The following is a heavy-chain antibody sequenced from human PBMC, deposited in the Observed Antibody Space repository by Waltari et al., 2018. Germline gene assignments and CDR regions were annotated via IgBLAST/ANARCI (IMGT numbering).Heavy chain of an antibody. J-gene: IGHJ4*02. Sequence: QVQLVESGGGVVQPGGSLRLSCAASGFTFSSYGMHWVRQAPGKGLEWVACIRYDGSNKYYADSVKGRFTISRDNSKNTLYLQMNSLRAEDTAVYYCAKDRLSRGSYYFDYRGQGTLVTVSS. V-gene: IGHV3-30*02. D-gene: IGHD1-26*01. CDR2: IRYDGSNK. CDR3: AKDRLSRGSYYFDY. CDR1: GFTFSSYG.